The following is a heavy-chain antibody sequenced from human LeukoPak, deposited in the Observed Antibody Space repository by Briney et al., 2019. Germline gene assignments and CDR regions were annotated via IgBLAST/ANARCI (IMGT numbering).Heavy chain of an antibody. J-gene: IGHJ5*02. CDR2: ISGSGGST. CDR3: AKDRVVRRMGMVWFDP. CDR1: GFTFSSYA. V-gene: IGHV3-23*01. D-gene: IGHD3-10*01. Sequence: PGGSLRLSCAASGFTFSSYAMSWVRQAPGEGLEWVSAISGSGGSTYYADSVKGRFTISRDNSKNTLYLQMNSLRAEDTAVYYCAKDRVVRRMGMVWFDPWGQGTLVTVSS.